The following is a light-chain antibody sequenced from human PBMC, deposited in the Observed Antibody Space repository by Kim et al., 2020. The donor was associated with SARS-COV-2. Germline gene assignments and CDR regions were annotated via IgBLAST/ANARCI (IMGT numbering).Light chain of an antibody. CDR2: EDD. CDR3: QSYDSSNIWV. V-gene: IGLV6-57*03. Sequence: PVIISCSRSSGSFGSTYVQWYQQRPGSAPTTVIYEDDQRLPGVPHRFSGSIDSSSNSAFLTISGLKTEDEADYYCQSYDSSNIWVFGGGTQLTV. J-gene: IGLJ3*02. CDR1: SGSFGSTY.